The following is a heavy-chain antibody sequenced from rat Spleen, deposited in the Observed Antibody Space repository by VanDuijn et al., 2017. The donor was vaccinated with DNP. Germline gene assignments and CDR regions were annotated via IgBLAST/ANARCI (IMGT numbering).Heavy chain of an antibody. CDR3: ASHTYYGYDYFVY. CDR2: ISYDGGGT. D-gene: IGHD1-9*01. CDR1: GFTFSDFY. J-gene: IGHJ2*01. Sequence: EVQLVESGGGLVQPGRSLKLSCAASGFTFSDFYMAWVRQAPTKGLEWVAYISYDGGGTYNGDSVKGRFTISRDNAEGTLNLQMNSLRSEDTATYYCASHTYYGYDYFVYWGQGVMVTVSS. V-gene: IGHV5-22*01.